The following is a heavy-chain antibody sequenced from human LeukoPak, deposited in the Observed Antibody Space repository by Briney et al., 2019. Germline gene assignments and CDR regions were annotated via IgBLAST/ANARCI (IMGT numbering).Heavy chain of an antibody. V-gene: IGHV4-59*01. CDR1: GGSISSYY. CDR2: IYYTGST. J-gene: IGHJ5*02. Sequence: SETLSLTCTVSGGSISSYYSSWIRQPPGKGLEWIGYIYYTGSTNYNPSLKSRVTISVDTSKNQFSLKLSSVTAADTAVYYCARGPDSGGLGLFDPWGQGTLVTVSS. D-gene: IGHD3-22*01. CDR3: ARGPDSGGLGLFDP.